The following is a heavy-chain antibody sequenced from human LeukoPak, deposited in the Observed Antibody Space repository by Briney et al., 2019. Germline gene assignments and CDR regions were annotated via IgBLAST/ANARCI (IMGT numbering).Heavy chain of an antibody. CDR3: ARAKDYSGYDYVDY. CDR2: TYYRSKWYN. D-gene: IGHD5-12*01. J-gene: IGHJ4*02. Sequence: PSQTLSLTCAISGDSVSSNSAASNWIRQSPSRGLEWLGRTYYRSKWYNDYAVSVKSRITINPDTSKNQFSLQLNSVTPEDTAVYYCARAKDYSGYDYVDYWGQGTLVTVSS. CDR1: GDSVSSNSAA. V-gene: IGHV6-1*01.